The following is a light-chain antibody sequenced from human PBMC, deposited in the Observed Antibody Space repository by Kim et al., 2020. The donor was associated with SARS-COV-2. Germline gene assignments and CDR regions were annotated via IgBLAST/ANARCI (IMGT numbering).Light chain of an antibody. J-gene: IGLJ2*01. Sequence: VCPGRTASITCSGDTLGTGYASWYQQRAGQSPVLLICQNFKRPSGIPERFSGSNSGNAATLTIRGTQSEDEADYYCQAWDTNTGVIFGGGTKVTVL. CDR1: TLGTGY. CDR3: QAWDTNTGVI. V-gene: IGLV3-1*01. CDR2: QNF.